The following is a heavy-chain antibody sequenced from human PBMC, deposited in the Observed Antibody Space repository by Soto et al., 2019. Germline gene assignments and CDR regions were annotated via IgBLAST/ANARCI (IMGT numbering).Heavy chain of an antibody. V-gene: IGHV3-33*01. D-gene: IGHD6-6*01. J-gene: IGHJ4*02. Sequence: PGGSLRLSCAASGFTFSNYGMHWVRQAPGKGLEWVALMWDDGSNKYYADSVKGRFTISRDNSKNTLYLQMNSLRPEDKGVYYCARVPFTYSTSPTFDYWGQGTLVTVSS. CDR2: MWDDGSNK. CDR3: ARVPFTYSTSPTFDY. CDR1: GFTFSNYG.